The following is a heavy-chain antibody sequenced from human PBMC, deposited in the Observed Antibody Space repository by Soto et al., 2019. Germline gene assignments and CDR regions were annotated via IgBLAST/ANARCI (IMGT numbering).Heavy chain of an antibody. CDR3: ARDSYDFWSGHYPRKVVGMDV. CDR2: ISAYNGNT. V-gene: IGHV1-18*04. Sequence: ASVKVSCKASGYTFTSYGISWVRQAPGQGLEWMGWISAYNGNTNYAQKLQGRVTMTTDTSTSTAYMELRSLRSDDTAVYYCARDSYDFWSGHYPRKVVGMDVWGQGTTVTVSS. J-gene: IGHJ6*02. D-gene: IGHD3-3*01. CDR1: GYTFTSYG.